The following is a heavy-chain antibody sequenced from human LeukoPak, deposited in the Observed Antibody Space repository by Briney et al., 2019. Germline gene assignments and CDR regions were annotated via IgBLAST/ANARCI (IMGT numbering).Heavy chain of an antibody. D-gene: IGHD2-2*01. CDR1: GYTFTTYG. CDR2: ISAYNGNT. Sequence: ASVKVSCKASGYTFTTYGISWVRQAPGQGLEWMGWISAYNGNTNYVQKFQGRVTMTSDTSTSTAYMELRSLRSDDTAVYYCARDLSSSPHYFDYWGQGTLVTVSS. V-gene: IGHV1-18*01. J-gene: IGHJ4*02. CDR3: ARDLSSSPHYFDY.